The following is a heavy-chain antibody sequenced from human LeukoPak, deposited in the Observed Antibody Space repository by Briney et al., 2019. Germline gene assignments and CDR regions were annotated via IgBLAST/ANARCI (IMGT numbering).Heavy chain of an antibody. CDR1: GYSFTSYW. Sequence: HGESLKISCKGSGYSFTSYWIGWVRQMPGKGLEWMGIIYPGDSDTRYSPSFQGQVTISADKSISTAYLQWSSLKASDTAMYYCATPSSSSWGLDAFDIWGQGTMVTVSS. D-gene: IGHD6-13*01. J-gene: IGHJ3*02. V-gene: IGHV5-51*01. CDR2: IYPGDSDT. CDR3: ATPSSSSWGLDAFDI.